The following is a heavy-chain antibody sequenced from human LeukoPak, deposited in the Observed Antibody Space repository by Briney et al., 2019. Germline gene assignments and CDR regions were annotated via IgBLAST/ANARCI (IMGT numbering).Heavy chain of an antibody. D-gene: IGHD3-3*01. CDR2: FDPEDGET. J-gene: IGHJ4*02. Sequence: ASVKVSCKVSGYTLTELSMHWVRQAPGKGLEWMGGFDPEDGETIYAQKFQGRVTMTEDTSTDTAYMELSSLRSEDTAVYYCATSPLVLRFLPYWGQGTLVTVSS. CDR3: ATSPLVLRFLPY. CDR1: GYTLTELS. V-gene: IGHV1-24*01.